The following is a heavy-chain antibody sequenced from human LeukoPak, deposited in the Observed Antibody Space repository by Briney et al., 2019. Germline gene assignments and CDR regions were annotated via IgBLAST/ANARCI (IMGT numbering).Heavy chain of an antibody. CDR3: ARGLAVGY. V-gene: IGHV3-7*05. CDR2: INQDGSEK. Sequence: PGGSLRLSCAASGFTFSSYWMTWVRQAPGKGLEWVATINQDGSEKYYVDSAKGRFTISRDNAKNSLYLQMNSLRAEDTAVYYCARGLAVGYWGQGTLVTVSS. CDR1: GFTFSSYW. J-gene: IGHJ4*02.